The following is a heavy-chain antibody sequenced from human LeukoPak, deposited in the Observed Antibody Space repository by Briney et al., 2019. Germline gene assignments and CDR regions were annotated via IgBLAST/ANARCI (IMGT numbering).Heavy chain of an antibody. D-gene: IGHD2-21*01. J-gene: IGHJ4*02. V-gene: IGHV4-59*08. Sequence: NPSETLSLTCTVSGGSISSSYWNWIRQPPGKGLEWIGDIYYSGSTTYNPSLKSRVTISIDTSKNQFSLRLSSVTAADTAVYYCARQLSGRLMTFDYWGQGTLVTVSS. CDR1: GGSISSSY. CDR2: IYYSGST. CDR3: ARQLSGRLMTFDY.